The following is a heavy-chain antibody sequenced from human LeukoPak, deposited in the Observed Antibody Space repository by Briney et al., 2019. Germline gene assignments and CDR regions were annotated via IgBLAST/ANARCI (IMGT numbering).Heavy chain of an antibody. CDR3: ARDPILTGYNWFDP. CDR1: GFTFSDYC. J-gene: IGHJ5*02. Sequence: PGGSLRLSCAASGFTFSDYCMSWIRQAPGKGLEWVSYISSSGSTIYYADSVEGRFTISRDNAKNSLYLQMNSLRAEDTAVYYCARDPILTGYNWFDPWGQGTLVTVSS. D-gene: IGHD3-9*01. CDR2: ISSSGSTI. V-gene: IGHV3-11*01.